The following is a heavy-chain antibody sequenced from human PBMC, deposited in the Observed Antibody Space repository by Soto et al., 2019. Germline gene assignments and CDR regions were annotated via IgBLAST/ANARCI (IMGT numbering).Heavy chain of an antibody. CDR1: GFTFSSYA. CDR3: ARGYSGSGPLDY. J-gene: IGHJ4*02. D-gene: IGHD3-10*01. Sequence: GGSMRLSCAASGFTFSSYAMHWVRQAPGKGLVWVAGISYDGSNKYYADSVKGRFTISRDNSKNILYLQLNSLRAEDTAVYYCARGYSGSGPLDYWGQGTMVTFSS. V-gene: IGHV3-30*14. CDR2: ISYDGSNK.